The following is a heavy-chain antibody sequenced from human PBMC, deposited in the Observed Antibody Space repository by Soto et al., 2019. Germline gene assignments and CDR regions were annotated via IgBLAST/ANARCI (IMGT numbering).Heavy chain of an antibody. CDR3: ATYTPRFASGKVGYYYFYMDV. D-gene: IGHD3-10*01. V-gene: IGHV3-21*02. Sequence: EVQLVESGGGLVKPGGSLRLSCAASGFSFSTYTMNWVRQAPGKGLEWVSSIRSTSNYIYNPDSVKGRFTISRDNAKNSLYLQMNSLRAEDTAVYYCATYTPRFASGKVGYYYFYMDVWGTGTTVTVSS. J-gene: IGHJ6*03. CDR1: GFSFSTYT. CDR2: IRSTSNYI.